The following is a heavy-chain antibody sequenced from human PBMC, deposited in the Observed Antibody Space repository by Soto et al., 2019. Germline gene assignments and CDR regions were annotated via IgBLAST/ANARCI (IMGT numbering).Heavy chain of an antibody. Sequence: GGSLRLSCAASGFTFSDYYMSWIRQAPGKGLEWVSYISSRGSTIYYADSVKGRFTISRDNAKNSLYLQMNSLRAEDTAVYYYARDFIYDILTGYYPPHDVFDIWGKGTRVTVSS. CDR1: GFTFSDYY. V-gene: IGHV3-11*01. CDR3: ARDFIYDILTGYYPPHDVFDI. CDR2: ISSRGSTI. D-gene: IGHD3-9*01. J-gene: IGHJ3*02.